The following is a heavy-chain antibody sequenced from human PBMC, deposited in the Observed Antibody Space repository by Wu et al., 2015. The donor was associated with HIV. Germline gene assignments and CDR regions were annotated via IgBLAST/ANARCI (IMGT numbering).Heavy chain of an antibody. CDR2: IIPIFGTA. CDR1: GGTFSSYA. V-gene: IGHV1-69*13. D-gene: IGHD6-19*01. Sequence: QVQLVQSGAEVKKPGSSVKVSCKASGGTFSSYAISWVRQAPGQGLEWMGRIIPIFGTANYAQKFQGRVTITADESTSTAYMELRSLRYDDTAIYYCARGIGVTPMANWFDPWGQGTLVTVSS. J-gene: IGHJ5*02. CDR3: ARGIGVTPMANWFDP.